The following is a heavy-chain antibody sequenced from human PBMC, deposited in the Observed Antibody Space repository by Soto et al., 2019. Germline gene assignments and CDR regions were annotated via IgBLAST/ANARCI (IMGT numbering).Heavy chain of an antibody. D-gene: IGHD2-21*02. CDR2: LQTDGSHP. V-gene: IGHV3-74*01. Sequence: EVHLVASGGGLVQPGGSLRLSCVASGFKFDYYWMHWVRQAPGEGLMWVSRLQTDGSHPDYAASVKGRFTISRDNAKKPLFLQMNNPRVGDTAVYYCGRGGDPDYRGQGTLVTVSS. CDR3: GRGGDPDY. J-gene: IGHJ4*02. CDR1: GFKFDYYW.